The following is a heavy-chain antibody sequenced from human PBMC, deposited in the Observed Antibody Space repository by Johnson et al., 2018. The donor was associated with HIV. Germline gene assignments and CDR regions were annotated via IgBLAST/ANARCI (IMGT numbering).Heavy chain of an antibody. Sequence: VYLVESGGGLVKPGGSLRLSCAASGFTFSNAWMSWVRQAPGKGLGWVGRIKSKTDGGTTDYAAPVKGRFTISRDKSRNTLYLQMNSLRTEDTAVYYCARDHPTPGARVHVFDLWGQGTMVTVSS. D-gene: IGHD2-15*01. CDR3: ARDHPTPGARVHVFDL. J-gene: IGHJ3*01. CDR2: IKSKTDGGTT. V-gene: IGHV3-15*01. CDR1: GFTFSNAW.